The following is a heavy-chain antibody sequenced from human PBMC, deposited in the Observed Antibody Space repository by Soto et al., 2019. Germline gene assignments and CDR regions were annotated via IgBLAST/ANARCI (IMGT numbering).Heavy chain of an antibody. J-gene: IGHJ4*02. D-gene: IGHD2-15*01. CDR3: ARDFGAAVAFGY. CDR1: GGSISSYY. V-gene: IGHV4-59*01. CDR2: IYYSGST. Sequence: SETLSLTCTVSGGSISSYYWSWIRQPPGKGLEWIGYIYYSGSTNYNPSLKSRVTISVDTSKNQFSLKLSSVTAADTAVYYCARDFGAAVAFGYWGQGTLVTVSS.